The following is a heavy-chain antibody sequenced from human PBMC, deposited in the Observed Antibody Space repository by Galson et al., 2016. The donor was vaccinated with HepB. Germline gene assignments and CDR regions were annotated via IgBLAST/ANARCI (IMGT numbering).Heavy chain of an antibody. CDR2: IIPIFGAP. J-gene: IGHJ1*01. D-gene: IGHD1-26*01. V-gene: IGHV1-69*06. CDR3: ARSVGATSYFQQ. Sequence: SVKVSCKASGGTFTRHAISWVRQAPGQGLEWMGGIIPIFGAPTYARDFQARVTITADKSTSTAFLELTSLKSEDTAVYWCARSVGATSYFQQWGQGTLVTVSS. CDR1: GGTFTRHA.